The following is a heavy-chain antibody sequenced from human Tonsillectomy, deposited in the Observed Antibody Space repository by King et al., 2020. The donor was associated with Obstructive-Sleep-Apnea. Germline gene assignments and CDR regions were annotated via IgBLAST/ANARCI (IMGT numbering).Heavy chain of an antibody. CDR2: ISYDGSNK. Sequence: QLVQSGGGVVQPGRSLRLSCAASGFTFSSYGMHWVRQAPGKGLEWVAVISYDGSNKYYADSVKGRFTISRDNSKNTLYLQMNSLRAEDTAVYYCAKGASVYGDFDYWGQGTLVTVSS. D-gene: IGHD5/OR15-5a*01. CDR1: GFTFSSYG. V-gene: IGHV3-30*18. CDR3: AKGASVYGDFDY. J-gene: IGHJ4*02.